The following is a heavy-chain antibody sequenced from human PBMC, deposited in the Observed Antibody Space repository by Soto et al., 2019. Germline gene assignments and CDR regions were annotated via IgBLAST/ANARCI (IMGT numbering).Heavy chain of an antibody. CDR3: AGAVGYGDDFWWYFDL. V-gene: IGHV4-59*11. Sequence: QVQLQESGPGLLKPSETLSLTCTVSGGSISSHYWSWIRQPPGKGLEWIGYVYYSGITNYNPSLXSXAXIXXDTTKHQFSLKLSSVTAADTAVYSCAGAVGYGDDFWWYFDLWGRGTLVTVSS. J-gene: IGHJ2*01. CDR1: GGSISSHY. CDR2: VYYSGIT. D-gene: IGHD4-17*01.